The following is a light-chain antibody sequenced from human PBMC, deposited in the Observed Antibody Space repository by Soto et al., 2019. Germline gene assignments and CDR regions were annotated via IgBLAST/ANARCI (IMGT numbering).Light chain of an antibody. CDR3: QQYGSSGT. CDR1: QSVSSSY. J-gene: IGKJ1*01. CDR2: GAS. Sequence: EVMFTQSTATLSVSPRERAARSCRASQSVSSSYLAWYQQKPGQAPRLLIYGASNRATGIPDRFSGSGSGTDFTLTISRLEPEDFAVYYCQQYGSSGTFGQGTKVHIK. V-gene: IGKV3-20*01.